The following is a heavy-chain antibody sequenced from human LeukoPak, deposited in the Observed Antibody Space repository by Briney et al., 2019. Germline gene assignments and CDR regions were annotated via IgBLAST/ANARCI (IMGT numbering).Heavy chain of an antibody. J-gene: IGHJ6*03. CDR1: GASINSYY. Sequence: SETLSLTCTVAGASINSYYWSWIRQPAGQGLEWIGRIYSSGSTSYNPSLKSRVTISVDKSKNPFSLKLTSVTAADTAVYYCASRLCSGGRCYLGDYYNMDVWGKGTTVTVSS. CDR3: ASRLCSGGRCYLGDYYNMDV. D-gene: IGHD2-15*01. CDR2: IYSSGST. V-gene: IGHV4-4*07.